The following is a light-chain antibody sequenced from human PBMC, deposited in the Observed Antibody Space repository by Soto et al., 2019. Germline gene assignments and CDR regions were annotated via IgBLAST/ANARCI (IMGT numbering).Light chain of an antibody. Sequence: QSALTQPASVSGSPEHSITISCSGTSSDVGGYNYVSWYQQHPGNAPKLMIYDVSTRPSGVSNRFSGSKSGNAASLTISGLQAEDGADYYCSSYRSTSTLNVFGTGTKVTVL. J-gene: IGLJ1*01. CDR3: SSYRSTSTLNV. CDR2: DVS. CDR1: SSDVGGYNY. V-gene: IGLV2-14*01.